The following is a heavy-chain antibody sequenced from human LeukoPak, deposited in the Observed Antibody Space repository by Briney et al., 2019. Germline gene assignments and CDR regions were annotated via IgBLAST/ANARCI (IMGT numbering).Heavy chain of an antibody. V-gene: IGHV3-11*01. CDR3: ASDGAGFDT. J-gene: IGHJ5*02. CDR1: GFTFNGYY. Sequence: KTGGSLRLSCAASGFTFNGYYMSWIRQAPGKGLEWLSYINIGGTNTHYADSVKGRFTISRDNAKKSLYLEMNNLRAEDTAVYYCASDGAGFDTWGQGVLSPSPQ. D-gene: IGHD5-24*01. CDR2: INIGGTNT.